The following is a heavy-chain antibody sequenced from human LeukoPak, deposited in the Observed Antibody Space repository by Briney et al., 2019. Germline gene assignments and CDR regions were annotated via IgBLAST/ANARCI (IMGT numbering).Heavy chain of an antibody. CDR2: IYYSGDT. CDR3: ARGSSKVPYFDY. D-gene: IGHD4-11*01. Sequence: PSETLSLTCTVSDGAIAGYSWSWIRQPPGKGLEWIGYIYYSGDTNYNPSLQSRVTVSVDTSKNQFSLKLTSVTAADTAVYYCARGSSKVPYFDYWGQGTLVTVSS. CDR1: DGAIAGYS. V-gene: IGHV4-59*01. J-gene: IGHJ4*02.